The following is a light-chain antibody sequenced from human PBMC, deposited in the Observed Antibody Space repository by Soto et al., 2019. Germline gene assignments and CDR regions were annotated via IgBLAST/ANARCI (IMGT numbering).Light chain of an antibody. J-gene: IGKJ5*01. Sequence: AIRMTQSPSSFSASTGDRVTITCRASQGISSYLAWYQQKPGKAPKLLIYAASTLQSGVPARFSGSGSGTDFTLTISNLQPEDFATYYCQQLNAYPLTFGQGTRLEIK. V-gene: IGKV1-8*01. CDR3: QQLNAYPLT. CDR1: QGISSY. CDR2: AAS.